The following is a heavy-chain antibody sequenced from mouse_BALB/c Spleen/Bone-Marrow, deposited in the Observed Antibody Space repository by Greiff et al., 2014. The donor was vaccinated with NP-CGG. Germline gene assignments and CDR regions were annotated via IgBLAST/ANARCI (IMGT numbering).Heavy chain of an antibody. CDR1: GYTFTSYW. D-gene: IGHD1-1*01. Sequence: DLVKPGASVKLSCKASGYTFTSYWINWIKQRPGQGLEWIGRIAPGSGSTYYNEMFKGKATLTVDTSSSTAYIQLSSLSSEDSAVYFCARFPFYYGSSSYYLDYWGQGTTLTVSS. CDR2: IAPGSGST. CDR3: ARFPFYYGSSSYYLDY. J-gene: IGHJ2*01. V-gene: IGHV1S41*01.